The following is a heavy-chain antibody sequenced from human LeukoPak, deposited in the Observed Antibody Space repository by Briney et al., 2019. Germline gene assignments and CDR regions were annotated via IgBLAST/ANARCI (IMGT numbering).Heavy chain of an antibody. J-gene: IGHJ4*02. CDR2: IYHSGST. Sequence: SETLSLTCAVSGGSISSSNWWSWVRQPPGKGLEWIGEIYHSGSTYYNPSLKSRVTISVDTSKNQFSLKLSSVTAADTAVYYCARESGSGWSYYFDYWGQGTLVTVSS. D-gene: IGHD6-19*01. CDR1: GGSISSSNW. CDR3: ARESGSGWSYYFDY. V-gene: IGHV4-4*02.